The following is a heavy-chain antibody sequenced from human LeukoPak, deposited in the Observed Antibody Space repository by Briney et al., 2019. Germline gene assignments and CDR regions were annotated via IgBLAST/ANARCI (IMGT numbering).Heavy chain of an antibody. Sequence: GGSLRLSCAASGFTFSSYAMSWVRQAPGKGLEWVSAISGSGGSTYYADSVKGRFTISRDNSKNTLYLQMNSLRAEDTAVYYCARDKLGVVVPAATNDAFDIWGQGTMVTVSS. D-gene: IGHD2-2*01. V-gene: IGHV3-23*01. CDR3: ARDKLGVVVPAATNDAFDI. CDR1: GFTFSSYA. CDR2: ISGSGGST. J-gene: IGHJ3*02.